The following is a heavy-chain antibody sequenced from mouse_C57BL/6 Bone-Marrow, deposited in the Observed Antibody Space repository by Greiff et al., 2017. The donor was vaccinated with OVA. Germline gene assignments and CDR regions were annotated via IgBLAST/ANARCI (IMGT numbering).Heavy chain of an antibody. J-gene: IGHJ4*01. V-gene: IGHV1-64*01. Sequence: QVQLQQPGAELVKPGASVKLSCKASGYTFTSYWMHWVKQRPGQGLEWIGMIHPNSGSTNYNEKFKGKATLTVDKSSSTAYMQLSSLTSEDSAVFYCARGRLRRAMDYWGQGTSVTVSS. CDR2: IHPNSGST. CDR3: ARGRLRRAMDY. D-gene: IGHD2-2*01. CDR1: GYTFTSYW.